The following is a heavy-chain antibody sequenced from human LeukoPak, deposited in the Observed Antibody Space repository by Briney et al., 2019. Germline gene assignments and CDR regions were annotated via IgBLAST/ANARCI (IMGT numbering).Heavy chain of an antibody. D-gene: IGHD3-16*01. CDR1: GFSFGFYG. CDR2: ISNDGSQK. J-gene: IGHJ4*02. Sequence: PGRSLKLSCAASGFSFGFYGMHWVRQAPGKGLEWVAAISNDGSQKYYGDSVKGRFTISRDNSKNAVYLQMNSLRPDDTAMYYCAKQLDLGGLDDYWGQGTLVTVSS. V-gene: IGHV3-30*18. CDR3: AKQLDLGGLDDY.